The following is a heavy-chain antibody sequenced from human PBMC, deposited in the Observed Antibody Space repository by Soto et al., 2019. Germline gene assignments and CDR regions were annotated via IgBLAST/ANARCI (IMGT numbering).Heavy chain of an antibody. CDR2: ISSSSSYT. J-gene: IGHJ4*02. Sequence: QVQLVESGGGLVKPGGSLRLSCAASGFTFSDYYMSWIRQAPGKGLEWVSYISSSSSYTNYADSVKGRFTISRDNAKNSLYLQMNSLRAEYTAVYYCARYHHLYSSYDYVDYWGQGTLVTVSS. CDR3: ARYHHLYSSYDYVDY. V-gene: IGHV3-11*05. CDR1: GFTFSDYY. D-gene: IGHD5-12*01.